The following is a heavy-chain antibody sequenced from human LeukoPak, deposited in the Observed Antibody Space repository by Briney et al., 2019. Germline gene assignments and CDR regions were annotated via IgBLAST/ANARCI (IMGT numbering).Heavy chain of an antibody. J-gene: IGHJ4*02. Sequence: GGSLRLSCAASGFTFSSYAMSWVRQAPGKGLEWVSAISCSGGSTYYADSVKGRFTISRDNSKNTLYLQMNSLRAEDTAVYYCAKGSGGYYYVPFDYWGQGTLVTVSS. CDR3: AKGSGGYYYVPFDY. CDR2: ISCSGGST. D-gene: IGHD3-22*01. V-gene: IGHV3-23*01. CDR1: GFTFSSYA.